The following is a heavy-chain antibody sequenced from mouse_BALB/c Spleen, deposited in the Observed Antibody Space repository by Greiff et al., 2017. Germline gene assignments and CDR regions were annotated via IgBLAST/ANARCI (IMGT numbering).Heavy chain of an antibody. CDR2: INSNGGST. J-gene: IGHJ2*01. V-gene: IGHV5-6-3*01. Sequence: EVHLVESGGGLVQPGGSLKLSCAASGFTFSSYGMSWVRQTPDKRLELVATINSNGGSTYYPDSVKGRFTISRDNAKNTLYLQMSSLKSEDTAMYYCASYYGSSYHYWGQGTTLTVSS. D-gene: IGHD1-1*01. CDR1: GFTFSSYG. CDR3: ASYYGSSYHY.